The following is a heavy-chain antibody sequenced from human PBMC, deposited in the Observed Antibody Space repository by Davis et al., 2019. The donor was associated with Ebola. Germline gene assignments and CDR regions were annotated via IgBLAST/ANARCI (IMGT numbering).Heavy chain of an antibody. Sequence: GGSLRLSCAASGFTFDDYYMSWIRQAPGKGLEWVSYIDGSGTTVHYAESVKGRFTISRDNAKNSLYLQMNSLRAEDTAVYYCARVGVSQRGGYYYYNYGMDVWGEGTTVTVSS. CDR2: IDGSGTTV. CDR3: ARVGVSQRGGYYYYNYGMDV. D-gene: IGHD2-8*01. J-gene: IGHJ6*04. V-gene: IGHV3-11*01. CDR1: GFTFDDYY.